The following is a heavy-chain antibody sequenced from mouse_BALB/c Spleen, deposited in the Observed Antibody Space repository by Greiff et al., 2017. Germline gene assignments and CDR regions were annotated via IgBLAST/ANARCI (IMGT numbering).Heavy chain of an antibody. CDR1: GFTFSSYT. CDR3: TRGGNTTVVEGFDY. J-gene: IGHJ2*01. Sequence: DVKLVESGGGLVKPGGSLKLSCAASGFTFSSYTMSWVRQTPEKRLEWVATISSGGSYTYYPDSVKGRFTISRDNAKNTLYLQMSSLKSEDTAMYYCTRGGNTTVVEGFDYWGQGTTLTVSS. D-gene: IGHD1-1*01. V-gene: IGHV5-6-4*01. CDR2: ISSGGSYT.